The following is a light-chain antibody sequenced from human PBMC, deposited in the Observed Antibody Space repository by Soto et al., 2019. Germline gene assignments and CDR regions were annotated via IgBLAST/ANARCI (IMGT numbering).Light chain of an antibody. J-gene: IGKJ4*01. CDR2: QAS. CDR1: QSISSY. CDR3: QQRSSWPLT. V-gene: IGKV3-11*01. Sequence: EIVLTQSPATLSLSPWERATLSCRASQSISSYLAWYQQKPGQAPRLLMYQASNRATGIPARFGGSGSGTDFTLTISSLEPEDFAIYYCQQRSSWPLTFGGGTKVEIK.